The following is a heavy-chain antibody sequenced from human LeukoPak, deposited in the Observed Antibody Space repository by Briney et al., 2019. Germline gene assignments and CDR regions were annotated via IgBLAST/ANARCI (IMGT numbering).Heavy chain of an antibody. Sequence: SETLSLTCSVYGASLNGYYWSCIRQPPGKRLEWIGEINHSGSTNYAPSLKRRVTMSLDTSKSQFALRLNSVTAADMAVYYCARVPLRFLEPFDYWGQGTLVTVSS. CDR1: GASLNGYY. D-gene: IGHD3-3*01. CDR3: ARVPLRFLEPFDY. V-gene: IGHV4-34*01. J-gene: IGHJ4*02. CDR2: INHSGST.